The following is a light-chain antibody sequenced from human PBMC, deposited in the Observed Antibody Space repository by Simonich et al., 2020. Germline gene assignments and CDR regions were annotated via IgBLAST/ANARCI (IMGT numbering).Light chain of an antibody. CDR1: QSVLYSSNNKNY. CDR3: QQYNNWPYT. J-gene: IGKJ2*01. Sequence: EIVMTQSPTSLAVSLGERATINCKSSQSVLYSSNNKNYLAWYQQKPRQPTKLLIYWASTRESGVPNRFSGSGSGTEFTLTISSLQSEDFAVYYCQQYNNWPYTFGHGTKLEIK. V-gene: IGKV4-1*01. CDR2: WAS.